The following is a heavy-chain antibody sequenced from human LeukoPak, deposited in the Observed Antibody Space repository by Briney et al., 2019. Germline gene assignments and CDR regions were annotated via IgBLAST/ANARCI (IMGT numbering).Heavy chain of an antibody. D-gene: IGHD3-9*01. CDR3: ARFDDRYYFDY. J-gene: IGHJ4*02. V-gene: IGHV5-51*01. CDR2: IYPGDSDT. CDR1: GYTFTSYW. Sequence: KVSCKASGYTFTSYWIGWVRQMPGKGLEWMGIIYPGDSDTRYSPSFQGLVTISADKSISTAYLQWSSLKASDTAMYYCARFDDRYYFDYWGQGTLVTVSS.